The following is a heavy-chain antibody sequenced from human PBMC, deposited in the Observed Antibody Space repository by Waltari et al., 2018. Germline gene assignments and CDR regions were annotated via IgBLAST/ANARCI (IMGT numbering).Heavy chain of an antibody. CDR2: VRGDGKT. CDR3: ARDRGRGLYLDT. D-gene: IGHD1-1*01. V-gene: IGHV4-4*02. Sequence: QLQLQESGPGLVKPSGTLSRICAVSGDSMRPSDYWSWVRQPPGKGLEWIGKVRGDGKTNYNPSFASRVTMSLDTSTYHFALKLTSATAADTALYYCARDRGRGLYLDTWGQGTLVTVSP. J-gene: IGHJ4*02. CDR1: GDSMRPSDY.